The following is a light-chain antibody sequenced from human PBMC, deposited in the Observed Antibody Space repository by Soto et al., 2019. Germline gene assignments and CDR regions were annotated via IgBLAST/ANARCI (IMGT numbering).Light chain of an antibody. CDR2: TAS. CDR1: QYISTY. V-gene: IGKV1-39*01. J-gene: IGKJ2*01. Sequence: DIQMTQSPSSLSASVGVRVTFTCRASQYISTYLTWYQQKPGQAPKLLIYTASSLQGGVPARFSGSGSGTDFALTISSLQPDDVATYYCQQTYVTPPYTFGQGTKVEIK. CDR3: QQTYVTPPYT.